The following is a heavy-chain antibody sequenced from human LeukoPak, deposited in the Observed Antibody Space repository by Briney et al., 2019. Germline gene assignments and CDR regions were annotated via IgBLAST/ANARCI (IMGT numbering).Heavy chain of an antibody. J-gene: IGHJ5*01. CDR3: SRGSLFVGTSIPLFGP. CDR1: GGSISSYY. CDR2: IYYSGST. Sequence: PSETLSLTCTVSGGSISSYYWSWIRQPPGKGLEWIGYIYYSGSTNCNPSLKSRVTISVDTSKNQFSLKLSSVTAADTAVYYCSRGSLFVGTSIPLFGPLGQGTLVTVSS. V-gene: IGHV4-59*01. D-gene: IGHD2-21*02.